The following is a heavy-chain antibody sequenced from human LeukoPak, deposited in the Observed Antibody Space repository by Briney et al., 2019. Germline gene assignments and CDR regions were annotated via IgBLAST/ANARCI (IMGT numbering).Heavy chain of an antibody. V-gene: IGHV3-33*08. CDR1: GFTFSDYY. J-gene: IGHJ5*02. Sequence: GGSLRLSCAASGFTFSDYYMSGIRQAPGKGLEWVAVIWYDGSNKYYANSVKGRFTISRDNSKNTLYLQMNSLRAEDTAVYYCARDLTNYFDSSGITSFDPWGQGTLVTVSS. CDR3: ARDLTNYFDSSGITSFDP. CDR2: IWYDGSNK. D-gene: IGHD3-22*01.